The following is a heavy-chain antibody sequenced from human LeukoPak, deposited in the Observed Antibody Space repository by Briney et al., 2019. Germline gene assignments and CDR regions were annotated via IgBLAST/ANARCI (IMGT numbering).Heavy chain of an antibody. CDR3: ASLYYYDSSGYYGAEYFQH. J-gene: IGHJ1*01. Sequence: VASVKVSCTASGGTFSSYTISWVRQAPGQGLEWMGRIIPILGIANYAQKFQGRVTITADKSTSTAYMELSSLRSEDTAVYYCASLYYYDSSGYYGAEYFQHWGQGTLVTVSS. D-gene: IGHD3-22*01. CDR2: IIPILGIA. V-gene: IGHV1-69*02. CDR1: GGTFSSYT.